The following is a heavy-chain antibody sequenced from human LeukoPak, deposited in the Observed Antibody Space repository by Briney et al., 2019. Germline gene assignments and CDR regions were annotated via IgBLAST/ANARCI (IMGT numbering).Heavy chain of an antibody. Sequence: ASVKVSCKASGYTFTGYYMHWVRQATGQGLEWMGWMNPNNGYTGYAQKFQGRVTMTRNTSISTAYMELSSLRSEDTAVYYCARAGGYCGRISCPYYFDYWGQGSLVAVSS. D-gene: IGHD2-15*01. CDR1: GYTFTGYY. CDR2: MNPNNGYT. J-gene: IGHJ4*02. V-gene: IGHV1-8*02. CDR3: ARAGGYCGRISCPYYFDY.